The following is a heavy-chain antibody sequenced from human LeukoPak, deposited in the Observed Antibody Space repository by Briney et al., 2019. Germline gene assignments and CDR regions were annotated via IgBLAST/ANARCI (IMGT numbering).Heavy chain of an antibody. V-gene: IGHV1-46*01. CDR2: INPGAGGT. Sequence: ASVKVSCKASGYTFTSYYMHWVRQAPGHGLEWMGIINPGAGGTNYAQKFQGRVTVTRDMSTSTVYMELSSLRSDDTAVYYCARGPSRVTLDVFDIWGQGTMVTVSS. D-gene: IGHD2-21*02. CDR1: GYTFTSYY. CDR3: ARGPSRVTLDVFDI. J-gene: IGHJ3*02.